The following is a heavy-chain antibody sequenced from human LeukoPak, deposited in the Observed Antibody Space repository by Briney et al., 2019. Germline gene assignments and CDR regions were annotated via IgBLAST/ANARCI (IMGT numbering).Heavy chain of an antibody. Sequence: GGSLRLSCAASGFTFSSYAMHWVRQAPGKGLEWVAVISYDGSNKYYADSVKGRFTISRDNSKNTLYLQMNSPRAEDTAVYYCARAVAVAGTAHLDYWGQGTLVTVSS. CDR2: ISYDGSNK. V-gene: IGHV3-30-3*01. J-gene: IGHJ4*02. CDR3: ARAVAVAGTAHLDY. CDR1: GFTFSSYA. D-gene: IGHD6-19*01.